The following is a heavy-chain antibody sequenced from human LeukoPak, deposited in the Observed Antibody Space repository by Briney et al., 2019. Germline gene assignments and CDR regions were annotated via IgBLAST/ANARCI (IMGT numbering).Heavy chain of an antibody. CDR3: ARAPRVGATRNGAFDI. V-gene: IGHV4-59*08. J-gene: IGHJ3*02. CDR1: GGSISNYY. D-gene: IGHD1-26*01. Sequence: SETLSLTCTVSGGSISNYYWYWMRQPPGKGLEWIAYTYYSGNPNYNPSLKSRVTISVDTSKNQFSLKLSSVTAADTAVYYCARAPRVGATRNGAFDIWGQGTMVTVSS. CDR2: TYYSGNP.